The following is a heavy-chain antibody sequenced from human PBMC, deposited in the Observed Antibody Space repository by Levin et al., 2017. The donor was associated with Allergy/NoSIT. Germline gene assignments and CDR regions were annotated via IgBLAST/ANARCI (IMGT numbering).Heavy chain of an antibody. J-gene: IGHJ6*04. Sequence: NSGGSLRLSCKGSGYSFTSYWISWVRQMPGKGLEWMGRIDPSDSYTNYSPSFQGHVTISADKSISTAYLQWSSLKASDTAMYYCARHDHYDILTGYSYGMDGWGKGTTVTVSS. CDR2: IDPSDSYT. CDR3: ARHDHYDILTGYSYGMDG. D-gene: IGHD3-9*01. V-gene: IGHV5-10-1*01. CDR1: GYSFTSYW.